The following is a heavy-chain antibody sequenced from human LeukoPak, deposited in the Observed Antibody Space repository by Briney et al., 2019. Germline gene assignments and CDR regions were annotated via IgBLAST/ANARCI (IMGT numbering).Heavy chain of an antibody. J-gene: IGHJ4*02. D-gene: IGHD5-18*01. CDR1: GFTFSSYG. CDR2: IWYDGSNK. V-gene: IGHV3-33*01. CDR3: ARDLAMGRGGLDY. Sequence: PGGSLRLSCAASGFTFSSYGMHWVRQAPGKGLEWVAVIWYDGSNKYYADSVKGRFTISRDNSKNTLYLQMNSLRAEDTAVYYCARDLAMGRGGLDYGGQGTLVTVSS.